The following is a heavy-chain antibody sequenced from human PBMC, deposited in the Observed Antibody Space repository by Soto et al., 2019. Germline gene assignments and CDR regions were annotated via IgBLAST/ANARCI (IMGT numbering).Heavy chain of an antibody. CDR1: GYTFTSYG. V-gene: IGHV1-18*01. Sequence: QGQLVQCRAEAKKPGASVMVSCKASGYTFTSYGISWVREDPGQGLEWMGWISAYNGNTNYAQKLQGRVTMTTDTSTSTAYMELRSLRSDDTAVYYCAREFIFDSWGQGTLVTVSS. CDR2: ISAYNGNT. CDR3: AREFIFDS. J-gene: IGHJ4*02.